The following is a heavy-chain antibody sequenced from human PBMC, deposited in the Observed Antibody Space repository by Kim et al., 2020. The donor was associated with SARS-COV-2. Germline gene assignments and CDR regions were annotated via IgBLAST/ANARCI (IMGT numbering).Heavy chain of an antibody. Sequence: GGSLRLSCTASGFTFRKVWLSWVRQAPGKGLEWVCRISSKADGRAADHTAHVQCRIIISRDDSKDTIYLQMNGLTAADAGIYHCTTDYGRIGRLCDGETCYLAYLGGRGTLDSVSA. J-gene: IGHJ2*01. V-gene: IGHV3-15*01. D-gene: IGHD2-21*01. CDR3: TTDYGRIGRLCDGETCYLAYL. CDR2: ISSKADGRAA. CDR1: GFTFRKVW.